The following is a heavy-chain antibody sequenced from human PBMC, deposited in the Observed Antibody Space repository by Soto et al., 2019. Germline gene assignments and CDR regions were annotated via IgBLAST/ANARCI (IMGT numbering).Heavy chain of an antibody. J-gene: IGHJ4*02. V-gene: IGHV3-23*01. CDR3: AKGAAAAGLFDY. Sequence: GGSLRLSCAASGFTFSGYAMSWVRQAPGKGLEWVSTITGSGGSTYYADSVKGRFTISRDNSKNTLFLQMNSLRADDTAVYYCAKGAAAAGLFDYWGQGTLVTVSS. CDR2: ITGSGGST. D-gene: IGHD6-13*01. CDR1: GFTFSGYA.